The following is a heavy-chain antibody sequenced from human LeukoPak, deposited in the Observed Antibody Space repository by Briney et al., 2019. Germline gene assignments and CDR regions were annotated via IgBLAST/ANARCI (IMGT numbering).Heavy chain of an antibody. V-gene: IGHV4-39*07. D-gene: IGHD3-10*01. CDR1: GGSISSRPYY. J-gene: IGHJ4*02. Sequence: SETLSLTCTVSGGSISSRPYYWGWVRQPPGKGLEWIGTISYSGTTYYSPSLKSRVTISLDTSKNQFSLKLSSVTAADTAIYYCARDYARFGLYYFDYWGQGTLVTVSS. CDR2: ISYSGTT. CDR3: ARDYARFGLYYFDY.